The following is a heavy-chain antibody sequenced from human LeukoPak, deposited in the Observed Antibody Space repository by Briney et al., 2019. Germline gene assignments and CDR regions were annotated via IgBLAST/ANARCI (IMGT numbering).Heavy chain of an antibody. CDR2: IYYSGST. D-gene: IGHD3-10*01. J-gene: IGHJ3*02. V-gene: IGHV4-30-4*01. CDR3: AREKGYGSGRGFLAFDI. CDR1: GGSISSGDYY. Sequence: RASETLSLTCTVSGGSISSGDYYWSWIRQPPGKGLEWIGYIYYSGSTYYNPSLKSRVTISVDTSKNQFSLKLSSVTAADTAVYYCAREKGYGSGRGFLAFDIWGQGTMVTVSS.